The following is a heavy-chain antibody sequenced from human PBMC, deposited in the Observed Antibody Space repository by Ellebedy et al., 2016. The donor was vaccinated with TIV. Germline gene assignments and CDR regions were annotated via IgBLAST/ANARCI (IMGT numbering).Heavy chain of an antibody. CDR1: GLPFSTFF. D-gene: IGHD3-16*01. V-gene: IGHV3-23*01. J-gene: IGHJ4*02. Sequence: GESLKISXAVSGLPFSTFFMSWVRQAPGKGLEWVATISANGNKRDLADSVQGRFTISRDNFRNTLHLQMNNLRGEDTAVSYCRQGHYAYYWGQGTLVTVSS. CDR2: ISANGNKR. CDR3: RQGHYAYY.